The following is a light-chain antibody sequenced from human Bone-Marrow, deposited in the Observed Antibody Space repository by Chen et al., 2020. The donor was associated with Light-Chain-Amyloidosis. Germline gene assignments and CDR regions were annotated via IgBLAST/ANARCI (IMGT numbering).Light chain of an antibody. V-gene: IGLV6-57*01. CDR3: QAYRGSGQGG. J-gene: IGLJ3*02. CDR1: SGSIATNY. CDR2: EDD. Sequence: NFMLTQPHSVSESPGKTVIISCTRSSGSIATNYVQWYQQRPGSSPTTVIYEDDQRPSGVPDRFSGSIARASSSASLTISGRKTEDEADYYRQAYRGSGQGGFGGGTELTVL.